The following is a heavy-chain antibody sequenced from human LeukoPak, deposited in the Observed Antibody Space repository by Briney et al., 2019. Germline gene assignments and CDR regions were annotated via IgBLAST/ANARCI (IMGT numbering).Heavy chain of an antibody. CDR3: AKDLYSNYVGHFDY. J-gene: IGHJ4*02. V-gene: IGHV3-30*02. D-gene: IGHD4-11*01. CDR2: VRYGGSNK. Sequence: GGSLRLSCAASGFTFSSYGMHWVRQAPGKGLEWVAFVRYGGSNKYYADSVKGRFTISRDNSKNTLYLQMNSLRAEDTAVYYCAKDLYSNYVGHFDYWGQGTLVTVSS. CDR1: GFTFSSYG.